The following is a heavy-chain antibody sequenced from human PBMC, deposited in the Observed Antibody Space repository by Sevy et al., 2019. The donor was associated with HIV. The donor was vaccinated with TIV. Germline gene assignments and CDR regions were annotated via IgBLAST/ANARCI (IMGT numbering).Heavy chain of an antibody. CDR1: GFTFSDFS. J-gene: IGHJ5*02. CDR2: IRSGSGYT. Sequence: GVSLRLSCVVSGFTFSDFSMNWFRQAPGRRLEWVSVIRSGSGYTYYAYSVKGRFTISRDNAKNSVYLQMNSLRVEDTAVYYCARVPQDWAWGQGTLVTVSS. D-gene: IGHD2-15*01. CDR3: ARVPQDWA. V-gene: IGHV3-21*01.